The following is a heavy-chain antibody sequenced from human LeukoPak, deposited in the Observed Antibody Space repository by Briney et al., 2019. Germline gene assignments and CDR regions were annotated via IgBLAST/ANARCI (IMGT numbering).Heavy chain of an antibody. CDR2: IIPIFGTA. CDR1: GGTFSSYA. Sequence: ASVKVSCKASGGTFSSYAISWVRQAPGQGLEWMGGIIPIFGTANCAQKFQGRVTITADKSTSTAYMELSSLRSEDTAVYYCASSRGLRYFDWLLYGGSHYGMDVWGKGTTVTVSS. V-gene: IGHV1-69*06. D-gene: IGHD3-9*01. CDR3: ASSRGLRYFDWLLYGGSHYGMDV. J-gene: IGHJ6*04.